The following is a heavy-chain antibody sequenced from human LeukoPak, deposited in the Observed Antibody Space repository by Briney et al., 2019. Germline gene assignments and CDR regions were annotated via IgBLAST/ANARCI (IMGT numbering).Heavy chain of an antibody. D-gene: IGHD1-14*01. Sequence: GESLKISCKGSGYNFNTNWIGWVRQMPGKGLEWMGIIFPSDSDTIYSPLFQGQVTISADKSINTAYLQWSSLKASDTAIYYCARRPGRAFDIWGQGTTVTVSS. CDR1: GYNFNTNW. J-gene: IGHJ3*02. V-gene: IGHV5-51*01. CDR2: IFPSDSDT. CDR3: ARRPGRAFDI.